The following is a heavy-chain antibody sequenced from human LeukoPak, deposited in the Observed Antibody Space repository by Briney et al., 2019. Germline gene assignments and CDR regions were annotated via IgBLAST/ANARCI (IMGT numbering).Heavy chain of an antibody. J-gene: IGHJ4*02. Sequence: GGSLRLSCAASGFTFIDYDMHWVRHGLGKGLEWVSAICIRGDTHYSGSVKGRFTISRENAESSLYLQMNSLRAEDTAVYYCARGGIQVSGIDEFDYWGQGTLVTVSS. V-gene: IGHV3-13*01. CDR1: GFTFIDYD. D-gene: IGHD6-19*01. CDR3: ARGGIQVSGIDEFDY. CDR2: ICIRGDT.